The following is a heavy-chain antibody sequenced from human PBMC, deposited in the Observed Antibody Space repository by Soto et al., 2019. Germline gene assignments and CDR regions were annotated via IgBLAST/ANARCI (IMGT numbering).Heavy chain of an antibody. J-gene: IGHJ5*02. CDR3: ARESYSSSWYAGWSDP. D-gene: IGHD6-13*01. CDR2: IYYSGST. V-gene: IGHV4-59*01. Sequence: PSETLSLTCTVSGGSISSYYWSWIRQPPGKGLEWIGYIYYSGSTNYNPSLKSRVTISVDTSKNQFSLKLSSVTAADTAVYYCARESYSSSWYAGWSDPWGQGTLVTVSS. CDR1: GGSISSYY.